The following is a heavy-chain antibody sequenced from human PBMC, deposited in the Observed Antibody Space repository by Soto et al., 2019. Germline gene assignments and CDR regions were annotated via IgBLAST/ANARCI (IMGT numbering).Heavy chain of an antibody. J-gene: IGHJ4*02. CDR2: IYYSGST. V-gene: IGHV4-59*01. CDR1: GGSISSYY. D-gene: IGHD6-13*01. CDR3: ARGEWVAAAGAYYFDY. Sequence: PSETLSLTCTVSGGSISSYYWSWIRQPPGKGLEWIGYIYYSGSTNYNPSLKSRVTISVDTSKNQFSLKLSSVTAADTAVYYCARGEWVAAAGAYYFDYWGQGTLVTVSS.